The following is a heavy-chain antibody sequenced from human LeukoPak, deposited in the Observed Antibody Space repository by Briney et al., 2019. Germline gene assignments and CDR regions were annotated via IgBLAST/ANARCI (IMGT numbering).Heavy chain of an antibody. V-gene: IGHV3-74*01. CDR1: GFTFSNYW. CDR2: INSDGSSS. Sequence: PGGSLRLSCAASGFTFSNYWMHWVRQAPGKGLVWVSRINSDGSSSNYADSGKGRFTISRDNAKNTLYLQMNILRAEDTAVYYCARVGALRYFDWGQGALVTVSS. CDR3: ARVGALRYFD. D-gene: IGHD3-9*01. J-gene: IGHJ4*02.